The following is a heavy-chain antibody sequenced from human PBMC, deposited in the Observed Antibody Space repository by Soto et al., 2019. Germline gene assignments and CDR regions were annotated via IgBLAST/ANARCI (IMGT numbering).Heavy chain of an antibody. Sequence: QLQLQESGPGLVKPSETLSLTCTVSGGSVSSSSYYWGWVRQPPGKGLEWIGSVYYSGSTYYNPYLESRVTISVDKSKNQFSLKPMFLSAADTAVYYCGRLEGLATISYYFDYWGQGALVTVSS. J-gene: IGHJ4*02. V-gene: IGHV4-39*01. D-gene: IGHD3-9*01. CDR1: GGSVSSSSYY. CDR2: VYYSGST. CDR3: GRLEGLATISYYFDY.